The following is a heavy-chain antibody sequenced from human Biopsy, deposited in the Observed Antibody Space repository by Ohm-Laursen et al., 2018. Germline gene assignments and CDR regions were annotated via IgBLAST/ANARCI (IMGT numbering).Heavy chain of an antibody. CDR3: ARVRGGFLEWFDY. D-gene: IGHD3-3*01. CDR1: GESMGTYY. Sequence: GTLSLTCTISGESMGTYYWTWIRQPPGKGLEWIASIYYSGTTNKNPSLKSRVTISVDTSKRQFYLELSSVTAADTAIYYCARVRGGFLEWFDYWGQGTLITVSS. V-gene: IGHV4-59*01. J-gene: IGHJ5*01. CDR2: IYYSGTT.